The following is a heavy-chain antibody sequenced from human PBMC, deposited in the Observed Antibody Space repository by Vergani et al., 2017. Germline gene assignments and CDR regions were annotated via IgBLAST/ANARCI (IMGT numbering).Heavy chain of an antibody. CDR2: IFPGDSDT. CDR3: ARQGMLTGSFYSY. J-gene: IGHJ4*02. V-gene: IGHV5-51*01. Sequence: EVQLVQSGAELNKPGESLKISCKASGYRFTDYWIAWVRQMPGKGLEWMGIIFPGDSDTRYGPSFQGKVTISVDKSVSTTFLQWSSLHASDTAIYYCARQGMLTGSFYSYWGQGSLVTVSS. CDR1: GYRFTDYW. D-gene: IGHD1-1*01.